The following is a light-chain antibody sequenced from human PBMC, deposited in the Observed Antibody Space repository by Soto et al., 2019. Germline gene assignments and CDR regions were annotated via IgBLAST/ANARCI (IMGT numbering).Light chain of an antibody. V-gene: IGKV3-20*01. CDR1: QSVSSSY. CDR3: QQYDNSPLFT. CDR2: GAS. Sequence: EIVLTQSPGTLSLSPGERATLSCRASQSVSSSYLAWYQQKPGQAPRRLIYGASSRVTRIPERFSGSGSGTDFTITISSMEPEDFAVSYYQQYDNSPLFTFGPGTKVDIK. J-gene: IGKJ3*01.